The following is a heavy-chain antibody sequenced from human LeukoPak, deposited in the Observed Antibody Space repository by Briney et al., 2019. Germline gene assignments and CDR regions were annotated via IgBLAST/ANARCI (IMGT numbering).Heavy chain of an antibody. CDR1: GGSISSSAYS. Sequence: PSETLSLTCTVSGGSISSSAYSWGWIRQPPGKGLEWIGNIYYSGSTNYNPSLKSRVTISVDTSKNQFSLKLSSVTAADTAVYYCARLSIAAAGTYYYYYYYMDVWGKGTTVTVSS. D-gene: IGHD6-13*01. V-gene: IGHV4-39*07. J-gene: IGHJ6*03. CDR3: ARLSIAAAGTYYYYYYYMDV. CDR2: IYYSGST.